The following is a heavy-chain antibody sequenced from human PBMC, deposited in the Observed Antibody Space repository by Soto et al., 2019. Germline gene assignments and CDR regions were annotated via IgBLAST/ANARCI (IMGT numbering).Heavy chain of an antibody. J-gene: IGHJ6*02. CDR3: TRYTSTSRYSYFGMDV. D-gene: IGHD2-2*01. CDR1: GFTFGDYA. CDR2: IRSKAYGGTT. Sequence: PGGSLRLSCTGSGFTFGDYAMSWSRQAPGKGPEWVGVIRSKAYGGTTESAASVKGGFTISRDDSRSIAYLQMNSLQSEDTGVYYCTRYTSTSRYSYFGMDVWGHGTTVTVSS. V-gene: IGHV3-49*03.